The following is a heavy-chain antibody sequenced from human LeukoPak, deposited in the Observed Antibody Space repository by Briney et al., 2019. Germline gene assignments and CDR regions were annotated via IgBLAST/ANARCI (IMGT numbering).Heavy chain of an antibody. J-gene: IGHJ1*01. D-gene: IGHD1-26*01. CDR1: GFSFSSYA. CDR3: AKKVVVGATSPYSDFQD. V-gene: IGHV3-33*06. CDR2: IWYDGGNK. Sequence: GGSLRLSCAASGFSFSSYAMHWVRQAPGKGLEWVAVIWYDGGNKYYADSVKGRFTISKDNSKNTLYLQMNSLRAEDTALYYCAKKVVVGATSPYSDFQDWGQGTLVTVSS.